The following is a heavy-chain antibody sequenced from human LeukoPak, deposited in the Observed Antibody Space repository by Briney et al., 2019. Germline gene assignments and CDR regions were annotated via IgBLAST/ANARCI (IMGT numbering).Heavy chain of an antibody. CDR1: GGSISSGGYF. D-gene: IGHD3-22*01. V-gene: IGHV4-31*03. J-gene: IGHJ4*02. CDR2: IYYSGST. CDR3: ASLSGFYLD. Sequence: SETLSLTCTVSGGSISSGGYFWSWIRQHPGKGLEWIGYIYYSGSTYYSPYLKSRVTISVDTSKNQFSLKLNSVTAADTDVYYCASLSGFYLDWGQGTLVTVSS.